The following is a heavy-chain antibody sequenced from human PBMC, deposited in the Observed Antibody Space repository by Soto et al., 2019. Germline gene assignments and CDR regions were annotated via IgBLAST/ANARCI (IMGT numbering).Heavy chain of an antibody. J-gene: IGHJ4*02. CDR2: INHSGST. D-gene: IGHD4-17*01. V-gene: IGHV4-34*01. CDR3: ARGLVRGAYGGNSG. Sequence: SETLSLTCAVYGGSFSGYYWSWIRQPPGKGLEWIGEINHSGSTNYNPSLKSRVTISVNTSKNQFSLKLSSVTAADTAVYYCARGLVRGAYGGNSGWGQGTLVTVSS. CDR1: GGSFSGYY.